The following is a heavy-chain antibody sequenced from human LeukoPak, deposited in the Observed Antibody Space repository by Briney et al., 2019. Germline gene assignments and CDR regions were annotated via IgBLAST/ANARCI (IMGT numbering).Heavy chain of an antibody. V-gene: IGHV1-69*13. Sequence: GASVKVSCKASGYTFTSFDISWVRQAPGQGLEWMGGIIPIFGTANYAQKFQGRVTITADESTSTAYMELSSLRSEDTAVYYCARGPDGDPLRGGMDVWGQGTTVTVSS. CDR3: ARGPDGDPLRGGMDV. CDR1: GYTFTSFD. CDR2: IIPIFGTA. J-gene: IGHJ6*02. D-gene: IGHD4-17*01.